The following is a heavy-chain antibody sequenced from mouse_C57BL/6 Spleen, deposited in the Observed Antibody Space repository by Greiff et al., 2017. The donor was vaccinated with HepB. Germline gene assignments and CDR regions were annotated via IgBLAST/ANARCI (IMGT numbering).Heavy chain of an antibody. CDR3: TREGAYYSNYVGFAY. CDR2: IDPETGGT. D-gene: IGHD2-5*01. Sequence: QVQLKESGAELVRPGASVTLSCKASGYTFTDYEMHWVKQTPVHGLEWIGAIDPETGGTAYNQKFKGKAILTADKSSSTAYMELRSLTSEDSAVYYCTREGAYYSNYVGFAYWGQGTLVTVSA. J-gene: IGHJ3*01. V-gene: IGHV1-15*01. CDR1: GYTFTDYE.